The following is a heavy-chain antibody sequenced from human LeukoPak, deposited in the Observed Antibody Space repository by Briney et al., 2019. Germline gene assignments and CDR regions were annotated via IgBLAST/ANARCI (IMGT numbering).Heavy chain of an antibody. D-gene: IGHD2-2*01. J-gene: IGHJ4*02. CDR2: ISSSSSYI. Sequence: GGSLRLSCAASGFTFSSYSMNWVRQAPGKGLEWVSSISSSSSYIYYADSVKGRFTISRDNAKNSLYLQMNSLRAEDTAVYYCARDGRDCSSTSCYLPSYYFGYWGQGTLVTVSS. CDR1: GFTFSSYS. CDR3: ARDGRDCSSTSCYLPSYYFGY. V-gene: IGHV3-21*01.